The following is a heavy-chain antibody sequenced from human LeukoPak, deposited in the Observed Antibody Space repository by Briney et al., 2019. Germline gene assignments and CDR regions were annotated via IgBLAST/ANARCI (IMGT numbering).Heavy chain of an antibody. CDR3: AKDLAPAAY. CDR2: LTGSGGST. J-gene: IGHJ4*02. D-gene: IGHD2-2*01. V-gene: IGHV3-23*01. Sequence: GGSLRLSCAASGFTFSSSSMSWVRQAPGKGLEWVSALTGSGGSTYYADSVKGRFTISRDNSKKTLFLQMNSLRAEDTAVYYCAKDLAPAAYWGQGTLVTVSS. CDR1: GFTFSSSS.